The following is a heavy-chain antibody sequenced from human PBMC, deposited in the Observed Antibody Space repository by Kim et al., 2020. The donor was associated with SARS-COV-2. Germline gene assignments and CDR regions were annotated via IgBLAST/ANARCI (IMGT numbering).Heavy chain of an antibody. V-gene: IGHV4-59*08. CDR3: ARLVAGVATITNYGMDV. CDR2: IYYSGST. CDR1: GGTISSYY. J-gene: IGHJ6*02. Sequence: SETLSLTCTASGGTISSYYWSWIRQPPGKGLEWIGYIYYSGSTNYNPSLKRRVTISVDTSKNQFSLKLSYVTAADAAVYYCARLVAGVATITNYGMDVWGQGTTVTVSS. D-gene: IGHD5-12*01.